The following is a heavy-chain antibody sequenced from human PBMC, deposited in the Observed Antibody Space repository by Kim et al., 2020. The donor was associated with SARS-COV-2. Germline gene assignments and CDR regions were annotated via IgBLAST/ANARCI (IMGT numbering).Heavy chain of an antibody. Sequence: SVKVSCKASGGTFSSYAISWVRQAPGQGLEWMGGIIPIFGTANYAQKFQGRVTITADESTSTAYMELSSLRSEDTAVYYCAREGIDCSGGSCYLYWGQGTLVTVSS. CDR1: GGTFSSYA. J-gene: IGHJ4*02. CDR2: IIPIFGTA. D-gene: IGHD2-15*01. V-gene: IGHV1-69*13. CDR3: AREGIDCSGGSCYLY.